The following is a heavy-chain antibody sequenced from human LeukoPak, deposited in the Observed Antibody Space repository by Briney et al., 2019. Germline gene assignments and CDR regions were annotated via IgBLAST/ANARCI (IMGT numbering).Heavy chain of an antibody. D-gene: IGHD6-19*01. V-gene: IGHV4-38-2*02. J-gene: IGHJ4*02. CDR1: GYSISGGYY. Sequence: PSETLSLTCTVSGYSISGGYYWGWIRQPPGRGLEWIASIYHSGSTYYNPSLKSRFTISVDTSNNQFSLKLSSVTAADTAVYYCARRGGSGWYFDYWGQGTLVTVSS. CDR3: ARRGGSGWYFDY. CDR2: IYHSGST.